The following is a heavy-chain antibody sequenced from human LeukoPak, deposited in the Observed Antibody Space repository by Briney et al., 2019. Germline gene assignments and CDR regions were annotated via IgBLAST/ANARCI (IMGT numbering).Heavy chain of an antibody. D-gene: IGHD4-23*01. Sequence: GGSLRLSCAASGFTFDDYAMHWVRQAPGKGLEWVSGISWNSGSIGYADSVKGRFTISRDNAKNSLYLQMNSLRAEDTALYYCAKAPFYGGNSLGAFDIWGQGTMVTVSS. CDR2: ISWNSGSI. V-gene: IGHV3-9*01. J-gene: IGHJ3*02. CDR1: GFTFDDYA. CDR3: AKAPFYGGNSLGAFDI.